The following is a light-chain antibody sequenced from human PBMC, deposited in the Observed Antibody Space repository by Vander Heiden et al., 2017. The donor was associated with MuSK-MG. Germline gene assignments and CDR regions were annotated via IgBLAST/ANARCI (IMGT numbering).Light chain of an antibody. Sequence: EIVLTQSPGTLSLSPGERATLSCRASQSVSSSYLAWYQQKPGQAPRLLIYGASSRATGIPDRFSGSGSGTDFTLTISRLEPEDFAVYYCQQYGGAPSGYTFGQGTKLEIK. J-gene: IGKJ2*01. CDR2: GAS. CDR3: QQYGGAPSGYT. CDR1: QSVSSSY. V-gene: IGKV3-20*01.